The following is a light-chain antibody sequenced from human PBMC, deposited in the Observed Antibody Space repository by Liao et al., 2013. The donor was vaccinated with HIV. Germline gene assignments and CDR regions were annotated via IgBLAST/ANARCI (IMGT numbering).Light chain of an antibody. Sequence: SYVLTQPPSVSVAPGQTAVITCGGNNIGSRGVHWYQQRPGQAPVLVIYYERNRPSGIPERFSGSNSGNTATLTISGTQAMDEADYYCQAWDRSADVVFGGGTKLTVL. CDR3: QAWDRSADVV. CDR2: YER. V-gene: IGLV3-21*01. CDR1: NIGSRG. J-gene: IGLJ3*02.